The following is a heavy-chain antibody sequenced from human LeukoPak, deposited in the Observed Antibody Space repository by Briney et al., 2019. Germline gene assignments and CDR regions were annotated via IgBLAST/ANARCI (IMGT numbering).Heavy chain of an antibody. CDR1: RFTFSSYG. V-gene: IGHV3-33*01. J-gene: IGHJ2*01. Sequence: GGSLRLSCAASRFTFSSYGMHWVRQAPGKGLEWVAVIWYEGSNKYYADSVRGRFTIPRDNSKNTLYLQMNSLRAEDTAVYYCARDYLDWYFDLWGRGTLVTVSS. CDR3: ARDYLDWYFDL. CDR2: IWYEGSNK.